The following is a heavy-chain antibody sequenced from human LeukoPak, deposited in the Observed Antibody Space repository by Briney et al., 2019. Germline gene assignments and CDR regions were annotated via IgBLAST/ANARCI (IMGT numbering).Heavy chain of an antibody. Sequence: GGSLRLSCAASGFTFSSYSMNWVRQAPGKGLEWVSSNSSSSSYIYYADSVKGRFTISRDNAKNSLYLQMNSLRAEDTAVYFCARENWELGKAFDIWGQGTMVAVSS. CDR3: ARENWELGKAFDI. CDR2: NSSSSSYI. V-gene: IGHV3-21*01. J-gene: IGHJ3*02. D-gene: IGHD7-27*01. CDR1: GFTFSSYS.